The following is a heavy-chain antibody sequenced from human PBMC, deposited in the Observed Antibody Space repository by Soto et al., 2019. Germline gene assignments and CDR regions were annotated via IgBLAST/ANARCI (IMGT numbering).Heavy chain of an antibody. CDR3: ARVLGTTHDPYSWFDP. V-gene: IGHV2-5*02. D-gene: IGHD1-1*01. CDR2: IYWDDDK. CDR1: GFSLSTSGVG. J-gene: IGHJ5*02. Sequence: QITLKESGPTLVKPTQTLTLTCTFSGFSLSTSGVGVCWIRQPPGKALELLALIYWDDDKRSSPSLKTRLTITKDTSKNQVVLTMTNMDPVDTATYYCARVLGTTHDPYSWFDPCGQGTLVTVSS.